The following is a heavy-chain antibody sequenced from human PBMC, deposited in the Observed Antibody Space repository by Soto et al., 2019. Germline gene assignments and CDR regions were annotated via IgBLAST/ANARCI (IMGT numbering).Heavy chain of an antibody. J-gene: IGHJ4*02. CDR3: ARDKITGLFDY. D-gene: IGHD2-8*02. Sequence: QVQLQQWGAGLLKPSETLSLTCAVYGGSFSGYYWTWIRQPPGTGLEWIGEINHSGSTNYNPSLKRRVTIAVDTSQNQFSLQLTSVTAAATAVYYCARDKITGLFDYWGQGTLVTVSS. CDR1: GGSFSGYY. V-gene: IGHV4-34*01. CDR2: INHSGST.